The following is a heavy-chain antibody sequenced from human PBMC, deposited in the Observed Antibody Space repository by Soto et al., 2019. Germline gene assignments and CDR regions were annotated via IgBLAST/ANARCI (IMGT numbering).Heavy chain of an antibody. V-gene: IGHV4-30-2*01. D-gene: IGHD1-1*01. J-gene: IGHJ5*02. Sequence: QLQLQESGSGLVRPSQTLSLTCAVSGGSISSGGYSWNWIRQPPGRGLEWSGYIYHSGSTLYNPALKSRVTISVDKSKTQFTLKLSSVTAADTAVYYCARDQLEGNWFDPWGQGTLVTVSS. CDR3: ARDQLEGNWFDP. CDR2: IYHSGST. CDR1: GGSISSGGYS.